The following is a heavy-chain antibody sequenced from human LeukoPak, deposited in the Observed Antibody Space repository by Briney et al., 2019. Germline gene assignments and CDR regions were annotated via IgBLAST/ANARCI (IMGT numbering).Heavy chain of an antibody. CDR1: GFTFSSYG. J-gene: IGHJ3*02. V-gene: IGHV3-30*18. Sequence: GGSLRLSCAASGFTFSSYGMHWVRQAPGEGLEWVAVISYDGSNKYYADSVKGRFTISRDNSKNTLYLQMNSLRAEDTAVYYCAKLFGSGSYSGTFDIWGQGTMVTVSS. D-gene: IGHD3-10*01. CDR3: AKLFGSGSYSGTFDI. CDR2: ISYDGSNK.